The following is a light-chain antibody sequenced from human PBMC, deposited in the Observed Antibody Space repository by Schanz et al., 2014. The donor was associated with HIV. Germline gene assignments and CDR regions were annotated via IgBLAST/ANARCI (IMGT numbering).Light chain of an antibody. Sequence: EIVLTQSPATLSLSPGERATLSCRASQSVSRHLAWYQQKPGQAPRLLIYDASNRATGIPARFSGSGSGTDFTLTISSLEPEDYAVYHCQQYGSLPWTFGQGTKVEVK. V-gene: IGKV3-11*01. CDR2: DAS. CDR3: QQYGSLPWT. J-gene: IGKJ1*01. CDR1: QSVSRH.